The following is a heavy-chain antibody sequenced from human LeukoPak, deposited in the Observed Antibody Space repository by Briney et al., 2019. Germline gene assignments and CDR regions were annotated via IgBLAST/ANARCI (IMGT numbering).Heavy chain of an antibody. CDR1: GFTFSSYS. Sequence: GGSLRLSCAASGFTFSSYSMNWVRQAPGKGLEWVTYIRYDGSIKYFADSVKGRFTISRDNSKNTLYLQMNSLRDEDTAVYYCAKIDVVGPTYTYWGQGTLVTVSS. J-gene: IGHJ4*02. V-gene: IGHV3-30*02. D-gene: IGHD1-26*01. CDR3: AKIDVVGPTYTY. CDR2: IRYDGSIK.